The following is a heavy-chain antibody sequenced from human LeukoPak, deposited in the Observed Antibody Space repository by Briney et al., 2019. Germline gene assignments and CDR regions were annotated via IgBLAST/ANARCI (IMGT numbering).Heavy chain of an antibody. CDR3: ASGYSSSWATFDY. CDR1: GFTFSSNW. V-gene: IGHV3-7*01. D-gene: IGHD6-13*01. CDR2: IKQDGSEK. J-gene: IGHJ4*02. Sequence: PGGSLRLSCAASGFTFSSNWMSWVRQAPGKGLEWVANIKQDGSEKYYVDSVKGRFTISRDNAKNSLYLQMNSLRADDTAVYYCASGYSSSWATFDYWGQGTLVTVSS.